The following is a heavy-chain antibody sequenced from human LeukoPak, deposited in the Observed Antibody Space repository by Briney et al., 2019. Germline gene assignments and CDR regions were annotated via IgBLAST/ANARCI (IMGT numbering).Heavy chain of an antibody. D-gene: IGHD3-3*01. CDR3: AKAKGWRYYGFWSGYPLGMDV. CDR1: GFTFSSYA. V-gene: IGHV3-23*01. J-gene: IGHJ6*02. CDR2: ISGSGGST. Sequence: GGSLRLSCAASGFTFSSYAMSWVRQAPGKGLEWVSAISGSGGSTYYADSVKGRFTISRDNSKNTLYLQMNSLRAEDTAVYYCAKAKGWRYYGFWSGYPLGMDVWGQGTTVTVSS.